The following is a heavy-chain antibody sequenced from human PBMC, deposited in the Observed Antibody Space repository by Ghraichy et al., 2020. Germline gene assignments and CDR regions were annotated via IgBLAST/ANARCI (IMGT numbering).Heavy chain of an antibody. J-gene: IGHJ4*02. V-gene: IGHV4-59*01. D-gene: IGHD4-17*01. CDR2: IYYSGST. Sequence: SETLSLTCTVSGGSISSYYWSWIRQPPGKGLEWIGYIYYSGSTNYNPSLKSRVTISVDTSKVDTSKNQFSLKLSSVTAADTAVYYCARTYGDYGYYFDYWGQGTLVTVSS. CDR1: GGSISSYY. CDR3: ARTYGDYGYYFDY.